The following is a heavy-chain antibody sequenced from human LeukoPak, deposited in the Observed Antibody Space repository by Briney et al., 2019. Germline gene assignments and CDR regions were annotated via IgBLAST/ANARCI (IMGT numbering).Heavy chain of an antibody. J-gene: IGHJ4*02. CDR3: TREERHFDWYNL. CDR2: IRSKAYGGTT. Sequence: GGSLRLSCTASGFTFGDYAMSWVRQAPGKGLEWVGFIRSKAYGGTTEYAASVKGRFTISRDDSKSIAYLQMNSLKTEDTAVYYCTREERHFDWYNLWGQGTLVTVSS. D-gene: IGHD3-9*01. V-gene: IGHV3-49*04. CDR1: GFTFGDYA.